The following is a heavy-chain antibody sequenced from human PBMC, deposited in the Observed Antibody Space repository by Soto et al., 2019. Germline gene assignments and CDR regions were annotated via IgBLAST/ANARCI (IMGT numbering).Heavy chain of an antibody. CDR2: IRSKANSYAT. D-gene: IGHD1-26*01. J-gene: IGHJ4*02. CDR3: TRHVGGDS. Sequence: GGSLRLSGAASGFTFSGSAIHWVRQASWKGLEWVGRIRSKANSYATAYAASVKGRFTISRDDSKNTAYLQMNSLKTEDTAVYYCTRHVGGDSCGQGTLVTVCS. V-gene: IGHV3-73*01. CDR1: GFTFSGSA.